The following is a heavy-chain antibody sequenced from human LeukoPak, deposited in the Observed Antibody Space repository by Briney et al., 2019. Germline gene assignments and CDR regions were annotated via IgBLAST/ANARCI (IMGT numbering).Heavy chain of an antibody. Sequence: ASVKVSCKASGYTFIGYYMHWVRQAPGQGLEWMGWINPNSGGTNYAQKFQGRVTMTRDTSISTAYMELSRLRSDDTAVYYCARSGTWNDALDYWGQGTLVTVSS. CDR1: GYTFIGYY. J-gene: IGHJ4*02. CDR2: INPNSGGT. CDR3: ARSGTWNDALDY. V-gene: IGHV1-2*02. D-gene: IGHD1-1*01.